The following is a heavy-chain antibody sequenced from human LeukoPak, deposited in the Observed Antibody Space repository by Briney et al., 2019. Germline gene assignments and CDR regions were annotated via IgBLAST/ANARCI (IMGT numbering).Heavy chain of an antibody. CDR1: GGSFSGYY. CDR2: INHSGST. V-gene: IGHV4-34*01. CDR3: ARGGSFGVTYYDFWSGYPNNWFDP. J-gene: IGHJ5*02. Sequence: SGTLSLTCAVYGGSFSGYYWSWIRQPPGKGLEWIGEINHSGSTNYNPSLKSRVTISVDTSKNQFSLKLSSVTAADTAVYYCARGGSFGVTYYDFWSGYPNNWFDPWGQGTLVAVSS. D-gene: IGHD3-3*01.